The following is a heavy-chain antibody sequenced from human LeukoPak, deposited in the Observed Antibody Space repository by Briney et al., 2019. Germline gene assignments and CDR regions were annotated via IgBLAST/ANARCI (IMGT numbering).Heavy chain of an antibody. Sequence: PSQTLSLTCTASGGSVSSGGYYWSWIRQHPGKGLEWIGYIYYSGSTYYNPSLKSRVTISVDTSKNHFSLKLSSVTAADTAVYFCARVRTGSFRFDPWGQGTLVTVSS. CDR2: IYYSGST. D-gene: IGHD2-15*01. CDR1: GGSVSSGGYY. CDR3: ARVRTGSFRFDP. V-gene: IGHV4-31*03. J-gene: IGHJ5*02.